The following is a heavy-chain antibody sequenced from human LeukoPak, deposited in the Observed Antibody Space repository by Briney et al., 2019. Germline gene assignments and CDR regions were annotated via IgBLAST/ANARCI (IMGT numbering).Heavy chain of an antibody. Sequence: PSETLSLTCAVYGGSFSGYYWSWIRQPPGKGLEWIGEINHSGSTNYNPSLKSRVTISVDTSKNQFSLKLSSVTAADTAGEYCAXXXXXXSVSYYKYWGQGTLVTVSS. CDR1: GGSFSGYY. J-gene: IGHJ4*02. V-gene: IGHV4-34*01. CDR2: INHSGST. CDR3: AXXXXXXSVSYYKY. D-gene: IGHD3-10*01.